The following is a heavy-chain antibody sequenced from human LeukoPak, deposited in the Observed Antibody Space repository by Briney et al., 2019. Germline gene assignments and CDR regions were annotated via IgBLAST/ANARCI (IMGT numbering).Heavy chain of an antibody. D-gene: IGHD3-3*01. Sequence: ASVKVSCEASGYTFTSYYMHWVRQAPGQGLEWMGIINPSGGSTSYAQKFQGRVTMTRDTSTSTVYMELSSLRSEDTAVYYCARDSINDFWSGYYSYYFDYWGQGTLVTVSS. CDR3: ARDSINDFWSGYYSYYFDY. CDR2: INPSGGST. V-gene: IGHV1-46*01. J-gene: IGHJ4*02. CDR1: GYTFTSYY.